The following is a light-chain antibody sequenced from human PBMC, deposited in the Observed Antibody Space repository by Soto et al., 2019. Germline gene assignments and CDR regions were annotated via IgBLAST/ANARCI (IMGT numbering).Light chain of an antibody. CDR2: GAS. CDR1: QSVTSNY. Sequence: EIVLTQSPGTLSLSPGERATLSCTASQSVTSNYFAWYQQKPGQAPRLLIHGASSRATGTPDRFSGSGSGADFILTISRLEPEDFAVYYCQVYGNSWGFTFGPGTKVEIK. CDR3: QVYGNSWGFT. J-gene: IGKJ3*01. V-gene: IGKV3-20*01.